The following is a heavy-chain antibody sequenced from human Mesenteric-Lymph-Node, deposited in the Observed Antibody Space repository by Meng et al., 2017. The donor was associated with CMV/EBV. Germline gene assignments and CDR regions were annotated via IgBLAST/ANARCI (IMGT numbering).Heavy chain of an antibody. Sequence: ASGYIFTDYAMHWVRQAPGQSLEWMGWIDGGSGNTKYSQKFQGRVTLTRDTSASTVYMELSSLRSEDTAVYYCAKQNSGYDSGGGDYWGQGTLVTVSS. D-gene: IGHD5-12*01. CDR1: GYIFTDYA. J-gene: IGHJ4*02. V-gene: IGHV1-3*01. CDR3: AKQNSGYDSGGGDY. CDR2: IDGGSGNT.